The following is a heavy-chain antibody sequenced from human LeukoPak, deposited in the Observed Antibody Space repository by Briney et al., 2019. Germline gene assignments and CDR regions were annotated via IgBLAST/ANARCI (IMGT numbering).Heavy chain of an antibody. V-gene: IGHV4-34*01. CDR2: INHSGST. D-gene: IGHD3-22*01. CDR3: ARYYYDRSGYDSSGSDSFDV. CDR1: GGSFSGYY. Sequence: SETLSLTCAVYGGSFSGYYWSWIRQPPGKGLEWIGEINHSGSTNYNPSLKSRVTISVDTSKNQFSLKLSSVTAADTAVYYCARYYYDRSGYDSSGSDSFDVWGQGTLVTVSS. J-gene: IGHJ3*01.